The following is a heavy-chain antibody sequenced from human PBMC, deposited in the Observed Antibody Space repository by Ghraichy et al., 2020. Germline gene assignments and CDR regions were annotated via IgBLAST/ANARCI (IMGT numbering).Heavy chain of an antibody. CDR1: GFTFSSYA. CDR3: VRILTGTKAMDV. Sequence: GGSLRLSCAASGFTFSSYAMRWVRQAPGKGPEWVSSISDSGRDTFYAASVKGRFTISRDNSKGTLLLQMNSLRAEDTAEYYCVRILTGTKAMDVWGQGTTVSVSS. J-gene: IGHJ6*02. D-gene: IGHD1-7*01. V-gene: IGHV3-23*01. CDR2: ISDSGRDT.